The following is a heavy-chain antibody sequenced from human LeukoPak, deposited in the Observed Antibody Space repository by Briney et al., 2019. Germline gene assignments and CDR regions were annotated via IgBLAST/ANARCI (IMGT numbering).Heavy chain of an antibody. CDR2: ISAYNGNT. V-gene: IGHV1-18*01. CDR3: ARALEQWLVDY. CDR1: GYTFTSYG. Sequence: GASVKVSCKASGYTFTSYGISWVRQAPGQGLEWMGWISAYNGNTNYAQELQGRVTMTTDTSTSTDYMELRSLRSDDTAVYYCARALEQWLVDYWGQGTLVTVSS. D-gene: IGHD6-19*01. J-gene: IGHJ4*02.